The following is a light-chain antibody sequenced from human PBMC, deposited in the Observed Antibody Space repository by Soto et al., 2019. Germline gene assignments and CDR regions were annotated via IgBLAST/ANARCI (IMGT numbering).Light chain of an antibody. CDR2: GAS. Sequence: EIVLRQSPATLSMSPGERATLSCRASQSVHSNYLAWYQQKPAQAPRLLIYGASTRATGIPDRFDGSGSGTDFTLTISRLEPEDFAVYYCQQYGTTRTFGQGTKVDIK. V-gene: IGKV3-20*01. CDR3: QQYGTTRT. J-gene: IGKJ1*01. CDR1: QSVHSNY.